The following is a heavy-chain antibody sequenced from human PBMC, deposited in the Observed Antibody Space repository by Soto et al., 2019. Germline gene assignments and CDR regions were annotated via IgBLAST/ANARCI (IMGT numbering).Heavy chain of an antibody. V-gene: IGHV3-74*01. CDR1: GFTFSSYW. Sequence: EVPLVESGGGLVQPGGSLRLSCAASGFTFSSYWMHWVRQAPGKGLVWVSRINSDGSSTSYADSVKGRFTISRDNAKNTRYLQMNSLSAEDTAVYYCASNSFSFSYGNDYWGQGTLVTVSS. CDR3: ASNSFSFSYGNDY. CDR2: INSDGSST. D-gene: IGHD3-10*01. J-gene: IGHJ4*02.